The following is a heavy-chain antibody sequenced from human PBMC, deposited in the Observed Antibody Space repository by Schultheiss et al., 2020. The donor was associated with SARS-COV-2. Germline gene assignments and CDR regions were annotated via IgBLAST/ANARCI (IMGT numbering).Heavy chain of an antibody. V-gene: IGHV3-NL1*01. J-gene: IGHJ4*02. CDR3: AKDLPNIVVVPAATVDY. Sequence: GGSLRLSCAASGFTFSSYGMHWVRQAPGKGLEWVSVIYSGGSTYYADSVKGRFTISRDNSKNTLYLQMNSLRAEDTAVYYCAKDLPNIVVVPAATVDYWGQGTLVTVSS. CDR2: IYSGGST. D-gene: IGHD2-2*01. CDR1: GFTFSSYG.